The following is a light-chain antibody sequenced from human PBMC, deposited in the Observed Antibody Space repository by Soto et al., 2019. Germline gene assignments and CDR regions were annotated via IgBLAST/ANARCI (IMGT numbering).Light chain of an antibody. Sequence: DIQMTQSPSTLSASVGDRVTITCRASQDIVSWLAWYQQKPGKAPKLMIYDSSSLDSGVPSRFSGSGSGTEFTLTISSLQPDDFATYYCQHYNDHLYTFGRGTKLEIK. V-gene: IGKV1-5*01. CDR1: QDIVSW. CDR3: QHYNDHLYT. J-gene: IGKJ2*01. CDR2: DSS.